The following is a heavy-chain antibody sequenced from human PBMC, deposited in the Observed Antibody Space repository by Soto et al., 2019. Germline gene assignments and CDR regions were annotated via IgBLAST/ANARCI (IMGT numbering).Heavy chain of an antibody. CDR1: GFTFSSYS. Sequence: GGSLRLSCAASGFTFSSYSMNWVRQAPGKGLEWVSSISSSSSFIYYADSVKGRFTISRDNAENSLSLQMNSLRAEDTAVYYCATQEVGGSYVYTFDPWGQGTLVTV. CDR3: ATQEVGGSYVYTFDP. V-gene: IGHV3-21*01. D-gene: IGHD1-26*01. J-gene: IGHJ5*02. CDR2: ISSSSSFI.